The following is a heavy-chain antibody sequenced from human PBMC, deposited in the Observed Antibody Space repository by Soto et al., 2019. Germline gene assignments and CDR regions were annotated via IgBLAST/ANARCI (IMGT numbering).Heavy chain of an antibody. Sequence: QVQLVQSGAEVKKPGASVKVSCKASGYTFTGYYMHWVRQAPGQGLEWMGWINPNSGGTNYAQKFQGWVTMTRDTSISPAYMEMSRLRSDDAAVYCCARDSSGRSLDYWGQGTLVTVSS. CDR3: ARDSSGRSLDY. CDR1: GYTFTGYY. V-gene: IGHV1-2*04. CDR2: INPNSGGT. D-gene: IGHD3-10*01. J-gene: IGHJ4*02.